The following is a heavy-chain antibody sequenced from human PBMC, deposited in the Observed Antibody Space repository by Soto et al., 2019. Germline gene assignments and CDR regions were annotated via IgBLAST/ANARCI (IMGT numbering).Heavy chain of an antibody. CDR2: IKQDGSEK. CDR1: GFTFSSYW. J-gene: IGHJ4*02. D-gene: IGHD5-12*01. V-gene: IGHV3-7*05. Sequence: GGSLRLSCAASGFTFSSYWMSWVRQAPGKGLEWVASIKQDGSEKYYVDSVKGRFTISRDNAKNSLYLQMNSLRAEDTAVYYCARDPVRAYSGYGGHWGQGTLVTVSS. CDR3: ARDPVRAYSGYGGH.